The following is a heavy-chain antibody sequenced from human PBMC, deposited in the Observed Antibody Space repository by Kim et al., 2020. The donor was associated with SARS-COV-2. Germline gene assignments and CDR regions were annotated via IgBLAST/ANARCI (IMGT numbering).Heavy chain of an antibody. CDR1: GGSFSGYY. CDR2: INHSGST. Sequence: SETLSLTCAVYGGSFSGYYWSWIRQPPGKGLEWIGEINHSGSTNYNPSLKSRVTISVDTSKNQFSLKLSSVTAADTAVYYCANQRRLWFGSRLRGWFDPWGQGTLVTVSS. D-gene: IGHD3-10*01. CDR3: ANQRRLWFGSRLRGWFDP. V-gene: IGHV4-34*01. J-gene: IGHJ5*02.